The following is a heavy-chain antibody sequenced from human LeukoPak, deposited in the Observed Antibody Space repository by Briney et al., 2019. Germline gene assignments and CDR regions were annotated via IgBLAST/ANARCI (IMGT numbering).Heavy chain of an antibody. CDR1: GFTFNTYP. CDR2: IQDDGAKT. J-gene: IGHJ4*02. V-gene: IGHV3-30*02. CDR3: ATQTITLVVVISPFDY. D-gene: IGHD3-22*01. Sequence: GGSLRLSCAASGFTFNTYPMHWVRQAPGKGLEWVGLIQDDGAKTNYADSVRGRFTISRDNSRSTVYLQMNSLKPDDTAVYYCATQTITLVVVISPFDYWGQGALVTVSS.